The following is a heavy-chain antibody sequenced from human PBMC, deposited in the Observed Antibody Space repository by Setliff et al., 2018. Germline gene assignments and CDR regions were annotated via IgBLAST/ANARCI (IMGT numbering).Heavy chain of an antibody. J-gene: IGHJ3*02. V-gene: IGHV3-30*03. CDR1: GFTFRTYG. CDR2: ISHDGSEK. Sequence: PGGSLRLSCEASGFTFRTYGMYWVRQAPGKGLECVALISHDGSEKYYADSVEGRFTISRDNSRNRLYLQMNSLRAEDTALYYCARQSRTGAFDIWGQGTMVTVSS. CDR3: ARQSRTGAFDI.